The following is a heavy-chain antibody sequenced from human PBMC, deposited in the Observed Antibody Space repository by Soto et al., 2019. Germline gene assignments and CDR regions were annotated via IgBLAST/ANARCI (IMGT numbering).Heavy chain of an antibody. J-gene: IGHJ5*02. CDR1: SGSISSSNW. Sequence: QVQLQESGPGLVKPSGTLSLTCAVSSGSISSSNWWSWVRQPPGKGLEWIGEIYHSGSTNYNPSLKRRVTISVDKSKNQFSLKLSSVTAADTAVYYCARNSVGHGDYGDWFDPWGQGTLVTVSS. CDR3: ARNSVGHGDYGDWFDP. D-gene: IGHD4-17*01. CDR2: IYHSGST. V-gene: IGHV4-4*02.